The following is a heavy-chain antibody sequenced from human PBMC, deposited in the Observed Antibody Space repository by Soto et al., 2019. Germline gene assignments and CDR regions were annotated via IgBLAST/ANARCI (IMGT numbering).Heavy chain of an antibody. Sequence: GSLRLSCAASGFTFTSYSTNWVRQAPGQGLEWVSYITSKSTTIKYADSVKGRFTVSRDNAKNSLYLQLNSLRDEDTAVYYCAREMGACSDSSCYPGPYDSWGQGT. D-gene: IGHD3-16*01. CDR3: AREMGACSDSSCYPGPYDS. CDR1: GFTFTSYS. V-gene: IGHV3-48*02. J-gene: IGHJ5*02. CDR2: ITSKSTTI.